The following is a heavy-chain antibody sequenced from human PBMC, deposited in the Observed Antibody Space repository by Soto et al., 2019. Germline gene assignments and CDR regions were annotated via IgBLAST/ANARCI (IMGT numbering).Heavy chain of an antibody. CDR3: ARMDTTMALDF. CDR2: INPNSGGT. D-gene: IGHD5-18*01. V-gene: IGHV1-2*02. CDR1: GYTFNGDY. Sequence: ASVKVSCKASGYTFNGDYIHWVRQAPGQGLEWMGWINPNSGGTKYAQKFQGRVTMTRDTSISTAYMALSRLRSDDTAVYFCARMDTTMALDFWGQGTLVTVSS. J-gene: IGHJ4*02.